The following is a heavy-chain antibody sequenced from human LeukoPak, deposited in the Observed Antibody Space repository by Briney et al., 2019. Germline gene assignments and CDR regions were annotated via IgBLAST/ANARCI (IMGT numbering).Heavy chain of an antibody. CDR2: IYYSGST. CDR1: GGSFSGYY. V-gene: IGHV4-59*01. CDR3: ARDRFDRRKWELLSGLEPKDWYFDL. Sequence: SETLSLTCAVYGGSFSGYYWSWIRQPPGKGLEWIGYIYYSGSTNYNPSLKSRVTISVDTSKNQFSLKLSSVTAADTAVYYCARDRFDRRKWELLSGLEPKDWYFDLWGRGTLVTVSS. J-gene: IGHJ2*01. D-gene: IGHD1-26*01.